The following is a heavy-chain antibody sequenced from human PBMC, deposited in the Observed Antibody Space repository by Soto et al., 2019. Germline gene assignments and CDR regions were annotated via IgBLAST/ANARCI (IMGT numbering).Heavy chain of an antibody. CDR1: GXTVRNYS. CDR2: ISRDGSHK. D-gene: IGHD2-21*01. J-gene: IGHJ4*02. V-gene: IGHV3-30*04. Sequence: GSLRLSCATSGXTVRNYSIHWVRQAPGKGLEWVAVISRDGSHKYYLDSVNCLFTISIYNSNDTVNLLMNNRRDEDSAMYYCARSRKRAVADCFDFWGQGTLFTVS. CDR3: ARSRKRAVADCFDF.